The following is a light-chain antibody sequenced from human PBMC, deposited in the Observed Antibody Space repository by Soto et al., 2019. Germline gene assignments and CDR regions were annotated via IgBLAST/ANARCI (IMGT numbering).Light chain of an antibody. CDR2: GAS. CDR3: QQYGSSRFI. CDR1: QSVSSSY. Sequence: EIVLTQSPGTLSLSPGERATLSCRASQSVSSSYLAWYQQKPGQAPRLLIFGASSRATGVPDRFSGSGSGTDFSLTISRLEPEDFAVYHCQQYGSSRFIFGPGTKVDIK. J-gene: IGKJ3*01. V-gene: IGKV3-20*01.